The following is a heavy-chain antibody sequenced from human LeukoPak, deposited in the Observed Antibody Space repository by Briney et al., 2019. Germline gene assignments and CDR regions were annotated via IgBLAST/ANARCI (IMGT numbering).Heavy chain of an antibody. Sequence: GGSLRLSCAASGFTFSSYAMNWVRQAPGKGLKWVSSISNNGGSTYYYADSVKGRFTISRDNSKNTLFLQMNSLRAEDTAVYYCAKDLGSGWYYFDCWGQGTLVTVSS. D-gene: IGHD6-19*01. CDR3: AKDLGSGWYYFDC. CDR2: ISNNGGST. CDR1: GFTFSSYA. V-gene: IGHV3-23*01. J-gene: IGHJ4*02.